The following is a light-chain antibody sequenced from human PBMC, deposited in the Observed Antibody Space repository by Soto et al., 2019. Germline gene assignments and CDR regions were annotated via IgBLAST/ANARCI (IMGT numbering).Light chain of an antibody. J-gene: IGKJ4*01. CDR2: AAS. CDR1: QGISNY. Sequence: DIQMTQSTSSLSASVGDRVTITCRASQGISNYLAWYQQKPAKVPKLLIYAASTVQSGVPSRFGGSGSGTDFNLTISCLQAEDVATYYCQKYNRAPLTFDGGTKVEIK. V-gene: IGKV1-27*01. CDR3: QKYNRAPLT.